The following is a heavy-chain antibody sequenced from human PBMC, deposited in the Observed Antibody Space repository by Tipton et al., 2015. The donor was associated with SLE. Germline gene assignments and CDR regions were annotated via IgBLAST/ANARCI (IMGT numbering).Heavy chain of an antibody. D-gene: IGHD7-27*01. CDR1: GGSISSYY. Sequence: LRLSCTVSGGSISSYYWSWIRQPPGKGLEWIGYIYYSGSTNYNPSLKRRVTISVDTSKNQFALNLSSVTAADTAVYYCARETTGDTYYYYGMDVWGQGTTVTVSS. CDR2: IYYSGST. CDR3: ARETTGDTYYYYGMDV. V-gene: IGHV4-59*01. J-gene: IGHJ6*02.